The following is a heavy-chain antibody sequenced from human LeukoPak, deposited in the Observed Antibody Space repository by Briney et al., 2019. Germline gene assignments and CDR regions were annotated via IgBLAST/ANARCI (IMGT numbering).Heavy chain of an antibody. D-gene: IGHD3-10*01. J-gene: IGHJ6*04. Sequence: GGSLRLSCAASGFTFSSYEMSWVRQAPGKGLEWVSYISSSGSTIYYADSVKGRFTISRDNAKNSLYLQMNSLRAEDTAVYYCARDVVRGVYGMDVWGKGTTVTVSS. CDR3: ARDVVRGVYGMDV. CDR2: ISSSGSTI. V-gene: IGHV3-48*03. CDR1: GFTFSSYE.